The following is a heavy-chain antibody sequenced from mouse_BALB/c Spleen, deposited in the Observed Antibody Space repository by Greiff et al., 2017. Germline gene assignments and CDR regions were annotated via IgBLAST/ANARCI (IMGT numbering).Heavy chain of an antibody. CDR3: AREGLLRLRYFDV. V-gene: IGHV3-2*02. J-gene: IGHJ1*01. D-gene: IGHD1-2*01. CDR1: GYSITSDYA. CDR2: ISYSGST. Sequence: EVMLVESGPGLVKPSQSLSLTCTVTGYSITSDYAWNWIRQFPGNKLEWMGYISYSGSTSYNPSLKSRISITRDTSKNQFFLQLNSVTTEDTATYYCAREGLLRLRYFDVWGAGTTVTVSS.